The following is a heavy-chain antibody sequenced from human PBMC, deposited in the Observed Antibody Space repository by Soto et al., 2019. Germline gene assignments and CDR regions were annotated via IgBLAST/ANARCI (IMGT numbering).Heavy chain of an antibody. CDR3: AKAFPPVDILGYRDY. J-gene: IGHJ4*02. Sequence: TGGSLRLSCAASGFTFGSYSMSWVRQAPGKGLEWVSAISGSGGSTYYADSVKGRFTISRDNSKNTLYLQMNSLRAEDTAVYYCAKAFPPVDILGYRDYWGQGTLVTVS. V-gene: IGHV3-23*01. CDR1: GFTFGSYS. CDR2: ISGSGGST. D-gene: IGHD5-12*01.